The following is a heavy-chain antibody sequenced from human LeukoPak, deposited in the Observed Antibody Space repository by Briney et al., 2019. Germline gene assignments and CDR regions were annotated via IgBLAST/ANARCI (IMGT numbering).Heavy chain of an antibody. J-gene: IGHJ4*02. CDR3: AKGVQYFYGSGFDF. CDR2: LSGGAAST. CDR1: GFRFSDFA. D-gene: IGHD3-10*01. Sequence: GGSLRLSCAASGFRFSDFAMNWVRQAPGKGLEWVSALSGGAASTYNADSVKGRFTISRDNSKNTLYLQMYSLRVEDTAVYYCAKGVQYFYGSGFDFWGQGARVIVSS. V-gene: IGHV3-23*01.